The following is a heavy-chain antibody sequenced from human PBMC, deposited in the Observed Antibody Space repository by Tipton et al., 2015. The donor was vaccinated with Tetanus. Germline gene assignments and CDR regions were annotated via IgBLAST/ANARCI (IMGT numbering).Heavy chain of an antibody. CDR1: GFTFNTYP. D-gene: IGHD3-3*01. CDR2: SYAGGNYA. V-gene: IGHV3-23*03. Sequence: SLRLSCAASGFTFNTYPMNWVRQAPGKGLEWVSVSYAGGNYAYYADSVKGRFTTSRDDSKSTLYLHMTSLRAEDTAVYYCARRSGVVALNYWGQGTLVTVSS. J-gene: IGHJ4*02. CDR3: ARRSGVVALNY.